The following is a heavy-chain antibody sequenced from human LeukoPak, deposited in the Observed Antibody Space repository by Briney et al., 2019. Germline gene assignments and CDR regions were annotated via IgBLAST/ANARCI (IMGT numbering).Heavy chain of an antibody. V-gene: IGHV3-9*01. CDR1: GFTFDDYA. Sequence: GRSLRLSCAASGFTFDDYAMHWVRQAPGKGLEWVSGISWNSGSIGYADSVKGRFTISRDNSKNTLYLQMNSLRAEDTAVYYCAKDYGGYSSGGSCYGGGGYYFDYWGQGTLVTVSS. J-gene: IGHJ4*02. D-gene: IGHD2-15*01. CDR3: AKDYGGYSSGGSCYGGGGYYFDY. CDR2: ISWNSGSI.